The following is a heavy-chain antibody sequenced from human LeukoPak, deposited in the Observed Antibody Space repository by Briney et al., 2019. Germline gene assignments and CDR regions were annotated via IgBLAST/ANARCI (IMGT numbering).Heavy chain of an antibody. CDR3: ATDVTGAAPYDF. CDR2: FDPEDDEP. V-gene: IGHV1-24*01. J-gene: IGHJ4*02. CDR1: GYSLSELS. Sequence: ASVKVSCKVSGYSLSELSIHWVRQAPGKGLEWMGGFDPEDDEPIYAQSLQGRVTMTEDTSTDTAYMELSGLTSDDAAVYYCATDVTGAAPYDFWGRGTLVTAS. D-gene: IGHD2-21*02.